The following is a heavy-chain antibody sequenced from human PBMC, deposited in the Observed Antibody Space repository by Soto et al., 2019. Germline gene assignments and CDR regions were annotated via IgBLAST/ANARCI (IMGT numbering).Heavy chain of an antibody. D-gene: IGHD5-12*01. CDR2: ISGSGDNT. CDR1: GFTFSNYA. Sequence: GGSLRLSCAASGFTFSNYAMTWVRQAPGKGLEWVSTISGSGDNTYYADSVRGRFTISRDNAKNSLYLQMNSLRDEDTAVYYCARVASIIRGRTDVWGQRTTVTVSS. V-gene: IGHV3-23*01. J-gene: IGHJ6*02. CDR3: ARVASIIRGRTDV.